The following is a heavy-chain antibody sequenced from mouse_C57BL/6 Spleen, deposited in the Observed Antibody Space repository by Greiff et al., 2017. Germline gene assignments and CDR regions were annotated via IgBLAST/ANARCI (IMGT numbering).Heavy chain of an antibody. D-gene: IGHD1-1*01. J-gene: IGHJ2*01. CDR1: GYTFTSYW. Sequence: VKLQQPGAELVKPGASVKLSCKASGYTFTSYWMHWVKQRPGQGLEWIGMIHPNSGSTNYNEKFKSKATLTVDKSSSTAYMQLSSLTSEDSAVYYCARADYYGSSYPDYWGQGTTLTVSS. CDR2: IHPNSGST. CDR3: ARADYYGSSYPDY. V-gene: IGHV1-64*01.